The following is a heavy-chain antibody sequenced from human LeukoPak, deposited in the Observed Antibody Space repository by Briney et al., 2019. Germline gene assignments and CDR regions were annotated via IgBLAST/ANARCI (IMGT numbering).Heavy chain of an antibody. D-gene: IGHD6-19*01. V-gene: IGHV3-23*01. J-gene: IGHJ4*02. CDR2: ISASGGST. Sequence: GRSPRLSCVASGFTFSRYAMHWVRLAPGKGLEWVSSISASGGSTYYADSVKGRFTISRDNSKNTLHLQMNSLRAEDTAVYYCPRGSSGPDYWGQGTLVTVSS. CDR1: GFTFSRYA. CDR3: PRGSSGPDY.